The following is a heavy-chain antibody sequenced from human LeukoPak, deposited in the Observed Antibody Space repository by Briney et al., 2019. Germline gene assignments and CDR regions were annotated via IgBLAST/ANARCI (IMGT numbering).Heavy chain of an antibody. CDR1: GFSLSDYS. J-gene: IGHJ4*02. CDR2: ISGSGGST. CDR3: AKDREGSSWYYFDY. V-gene: IGHV3-23*01. D-gene: IGHD6-13*01. Sequence: PGGSLRLSCAASGFSLSDYSMNWVRQAPGKGLEWVSAISGSGGSTYYADSVKGRFTISRDNSKNTLYLQMNSLRAEDTAVYYCAKDREGSSWYYFDYWGQGTLVTVSS.